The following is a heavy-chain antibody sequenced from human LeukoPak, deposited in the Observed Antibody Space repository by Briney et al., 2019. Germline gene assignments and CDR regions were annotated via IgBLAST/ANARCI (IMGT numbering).Heavy chain of an antibody. V-gene: IGHV3-7*01. D-gene: IGHD3-22*01. J-gene: IGHJ3*02. CDR1: GFTFSTYW. CDR3: ARDDRRFGI. Sequence: QSGGSLRLSCAASGFTFSTYWMTWVRQAPGKGLEWVANMKRDGSEVYYANSVKGHFTISRDSAKNSLYLQMNSLRAEDTAVYYCARDDRRFGIWGQGTMVTVSS. CDR2: MKRDGSEV.